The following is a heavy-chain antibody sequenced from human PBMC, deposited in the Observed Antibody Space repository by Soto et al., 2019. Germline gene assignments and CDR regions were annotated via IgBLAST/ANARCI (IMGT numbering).Heavy chain of an antibody. Sequence: ESGGGVVQSGRSLTLSCAASGFSLRTYGMHWLRRAPGKGLEWVAFIWYDGTTKVYASSVKGRSTISKDNSNNFLYLRMSGLRADDTAVYYCARDVVTAVAGSVNCFEPWGQGTLVTVSS. V-gene: IGHV3-33*01. CDR1: GFSLRTYG. D-gene: IGHD6-19*01. CDR2: IWYDGTTK. J-gene: IGHJ5*02. CDR3: ARDVVTAVAGSVNCFEP.